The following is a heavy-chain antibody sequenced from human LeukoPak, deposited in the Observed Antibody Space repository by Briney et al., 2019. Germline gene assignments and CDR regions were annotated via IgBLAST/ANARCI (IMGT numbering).Heavy chain of an antibody. J-gene: IGHJ4*02. CDR1: GFTFDDYA. CDR3: AKGSNSGSYYAYPDY. CDR2: ISGDGGST. Sequence: PGRSLILSCAASGFTFDDYAMHWVRHAPGKGLEWVSLISGDGGSTYYADSVKGRFTISRDNSKNSLYLQMNSLRTEDTALYYCAKGSNSGSYYAYPDYWGQGTLVTVSS. V-gene: IGHV3-43*02. D-gene: IGHD1-26*01.